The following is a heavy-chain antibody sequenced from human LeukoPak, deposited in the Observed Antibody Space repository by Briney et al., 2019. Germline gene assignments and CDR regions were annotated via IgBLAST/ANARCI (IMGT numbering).Heavy chain of an antibody. J-gene: IGHJ4*02. CDR3: ARGQSSDGYGSGPDFDY. V-gene: IGHV1-8*01. D-gene: IGHD3-10*01. CDR2: MNPNSGTT. Sequence: ASVKVSFKASVYTFISYDINWVGQATGRGREWMGWMNPNSGTTRCAQKFQGRVTMTRNTSITTAYMELSSLRSEDTAVYYCARGQSSDGYGSGPDFDYWGQGTLVTVSS. CDR1: VYTFISYD.